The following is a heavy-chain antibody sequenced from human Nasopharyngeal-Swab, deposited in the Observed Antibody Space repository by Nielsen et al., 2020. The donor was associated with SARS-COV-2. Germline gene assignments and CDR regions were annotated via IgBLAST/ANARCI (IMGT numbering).Heavy chain of an antibody. CDR1: GGSFSGYY. Sequence: SETLSLTCTVYGGSFSGYYWSWIRQPPGKGLEWIGEINHSGSTNYNPSLKSRVTISVDTSKNQFSLKLSSVTAADTAVYYCASLGYCSSTSCYFSPFQHWGQGTLVTVSS. D-gene: IGHD2-2*01. V-gene: IGHV4-34*01. CDR2: INHSGST. J-gene: IGHJ1*01. CDR3: ASLGYCSSTSCYFSPFQH.